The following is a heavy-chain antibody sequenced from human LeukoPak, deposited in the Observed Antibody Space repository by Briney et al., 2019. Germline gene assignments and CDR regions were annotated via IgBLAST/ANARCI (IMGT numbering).Heavy chain of an antibody. CDR2: IIPILGIA. CDR1: GGTFSSYA. D-gene: IGHD5-12*01. CDR3: AREKMDSGYDYEDY. V-gene: IGHV1-69*04. Sequence: GSSVKVSCKASGGTFSSYAISWVRQAPGQGLEWMGRIIPILGIANYAQKFQGRVTITADKSTSTAYMELSSLRSEDTAVYYCAREKMDSGYDYEDYWGQGTLVTVSS. J-gene: IGHJ4*02.